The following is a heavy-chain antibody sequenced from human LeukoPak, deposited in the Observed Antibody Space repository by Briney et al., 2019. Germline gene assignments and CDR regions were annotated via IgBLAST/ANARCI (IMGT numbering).Heavy chain of an antibody. J-gene: IGHJ4*02. CDR3: ALALFAVAGYGY. CDR1: GFTFSSYS. CDR2: ISSSSSYI. D-gene: IGHD6-19*01. Sequence: GGSLRLPCAASGFTFSSYSMNWVRQAPGKGLEWVSYISSSSSYIYYADSVKGRFTISRDNAKNSLYLQMNSLRAEDTAVYYCALALFAVAGYGYWGQGTLVTVSS. V-gene: IGHV3-21*01.